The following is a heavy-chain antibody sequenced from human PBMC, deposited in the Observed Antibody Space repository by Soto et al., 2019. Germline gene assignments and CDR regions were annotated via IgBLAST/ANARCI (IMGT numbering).Heavy chain of an antibody. CDR3: AGGNALDV. CDR1: RFTFSTYW. V-gene: IGHV3-7*01. Sequence: GGSLRLCCAASRFTFSTYWMTWVRLTPGKGLEWVANIHQDGNEKYYMDSVKGRFTISRDNAKNSLYLQMTSLRAEDTAVYYCAGGNALDVWGQGTTVTVSS. J-gene: IGHJ6*02. CDR2: IHQDGNEK.